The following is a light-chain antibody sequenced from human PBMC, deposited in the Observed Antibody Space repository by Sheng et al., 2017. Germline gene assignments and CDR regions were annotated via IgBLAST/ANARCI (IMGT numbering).Light chain of an antibody. J-gene: IGKJ1*01. V-gene: IGKV1-9*01. CDR1: PGVSSY. CDR3: QEVNTYFWT. CDR2: TA. Sequence: IQLTQSPSSLSASVGDRVTITCRATPGVSSYLGWYHQKPGKAPRLLIYTAESGVSSRFTGSGSGTEFTLTISSLQAEDSGTYFCQEVNTYFWTFGQGTKVDIK.